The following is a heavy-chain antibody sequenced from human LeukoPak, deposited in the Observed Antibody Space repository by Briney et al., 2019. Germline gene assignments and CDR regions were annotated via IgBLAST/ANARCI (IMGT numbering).Heavy chain of an antibody. D-gene: IGHD3-3*01. V-gene: IGHV3-48*03. J-gene: IGHJ4*02. Sequence: PGGSLRLSCAASGFTFSSYEMNWVRQAPGKGLEWVSYISSSGSTIYYADSVKGRFTISRDNAKNSLYLQMNSLRAEDTAVYYCGRDPLSNYDFWSGFLDYWGQGTLVTVSS. CDR2: ISSSGSTI. CDR1: GFTFSSYE. CDR3: GRDPLSNYDFWSGFLDY.